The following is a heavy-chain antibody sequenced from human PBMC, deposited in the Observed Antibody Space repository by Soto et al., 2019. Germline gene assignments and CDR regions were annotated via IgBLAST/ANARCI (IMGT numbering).Heavy chain of an antibody. Sequence: QVHLVQSGGEVKKPGASVKISCQTSGYTFSNYGITWVRQAPGQGLEWVGWVNGDSGNTNYAQNMEGRVTMTTDASTATADMELRNLRSDDTATYYCARGTGLNDGSDLWGQRTVVSVSS. J-gene: IGHJ4*03. CDR3: ARGTGLNDGSDL. CDR1: GYTFSNYG. V-gene: IGHV1-18*01. D-gene: IGHD3-10*01. CDR2: VNGDSGNT.